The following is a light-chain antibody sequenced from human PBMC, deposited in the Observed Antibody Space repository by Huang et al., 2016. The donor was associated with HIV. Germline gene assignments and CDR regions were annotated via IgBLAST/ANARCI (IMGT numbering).Light chain of an antibody. CDR2: GAS. CDR3: QQSFTTLGT. V-gene: IGKV1-39*01. Sequence: DIQVTQSPSSLSASLGDRITITCRASQTVNNFLNWYQQRPWKAPKLLIYGASTLQSVIPSRFSGFGSGTVFTLTINGLQTDDFATYYCQQSFTTLGTFGQGTRL. CDR1: QTVNNF. J-gene: IGKJ5*01.